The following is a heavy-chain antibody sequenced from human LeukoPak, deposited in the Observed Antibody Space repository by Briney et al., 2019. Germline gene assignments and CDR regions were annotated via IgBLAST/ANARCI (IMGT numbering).Heavy chain of an antibody. Sequence: GGSLRLSCAASGFTFSSYWMHWVRQAPGKGLVWVSSINSDGRSTSYADSVKGRFTISRDNAKNTLYLQMNSLRAEDTAVSYRARREATGDFDYWGQGTLVTVSS. J-gene: IGHJ4*02. CDR2: INSDGRST. V-gene: IGHV3-74*01. CDR3: ARREATGDFDY. D-gene: IGHD5-12*01. CDR1: GFTFSSYW.